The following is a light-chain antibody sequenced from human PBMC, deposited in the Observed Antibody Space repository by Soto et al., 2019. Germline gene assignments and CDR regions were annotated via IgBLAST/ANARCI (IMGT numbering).Light chain of an antibody. CDR1: QSVPIK. CDR2: GAS. CDR3: QQYDTWPLT. V-gene: IGKV3-15*01. J-gene: IGKJ4*01. Sequence: EIVMTQSPASLSVSPGERATLSCRVSQSVPIKLAWYQQKPGQAPRLLIFGASTRATGIPARFSGRGSGKEFTLTISSLQSEEFAVYYCQQYDTWPLTCGGGTKVEIK.